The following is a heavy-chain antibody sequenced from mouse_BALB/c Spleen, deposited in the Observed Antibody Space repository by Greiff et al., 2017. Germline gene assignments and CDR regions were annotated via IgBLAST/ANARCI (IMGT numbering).Heavy chain of an antibody. Sequence: TGGGLVQPKGSLKLSCAASGFTFNTNAMNWVRQAPGKGLEWVARIRSKSNNYATYYADSVKDRFTISRDDSQSMLYLQMNNLKTEDTAMYYCVPALGFAYWGQGTLVTVSA. CDR3: VPALGFAY. CDR2: IRSKSNNYAT. CDR1: GFTFNTNA. V-gene: IGHV10S3*01. J-gene: IGHJ3*01.